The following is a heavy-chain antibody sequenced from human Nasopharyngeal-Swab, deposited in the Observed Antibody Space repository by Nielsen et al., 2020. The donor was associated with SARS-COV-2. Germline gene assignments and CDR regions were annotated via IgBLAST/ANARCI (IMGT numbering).Heavy chain of an antibody. Sequence: SETLSLTCTVSGGSISAYFWSWIRQPPGKGLEWIGNIFYTGSTNYNPSLKSRVTISVDASKHQFSLILTSVTAADTAMYYCARPRGDGYNFDAFDIWGRGTMVTVSS. V-gene: IGHV4-59*01. CDR1: GGSISAYF. CDR2: IFYTGST. D-gene: IGHD5-24*01. CDR3: ARPRGDGYNFDAFDI. J-gene: IGHJ3*02.